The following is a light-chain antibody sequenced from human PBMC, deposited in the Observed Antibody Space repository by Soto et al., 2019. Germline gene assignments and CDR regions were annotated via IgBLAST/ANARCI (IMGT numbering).Light chain of an antibody. CDR3: QQYDSLWT. V-gene: IGKV1-5*01. J-gene: IGKJ1*01. CDR2: DAS. Sequence: DIQMTQSPSTLSASVGDRVTITCRASQSVSNWLAWYQQKPGKAPNLLIYDASSLASGVPSRFSGSGSGTEFTRTITSLQPDDFATYYCQQYDSLWTSGQGTKVEIK. CDR1: QSVSNW.